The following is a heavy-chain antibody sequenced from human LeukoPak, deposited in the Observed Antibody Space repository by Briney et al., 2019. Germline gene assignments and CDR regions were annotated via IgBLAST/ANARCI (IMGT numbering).Heavy chain of an antibody. CDR3: ARGRRGIAAAGNNAFDI. J-gene: IGHJ3*02. CDR2: INHSGST. CDR1: GGSFSGYY. D-gene: IGHD6-13*01. Sequence: PSETLSLTCAVYGGSFSGYYWSWIRQPPGKGLEWIGEINHSGSTNYNPSLKSRVTISVDTSKNQFSLKLSSVTAADTAVYYCARGRRGIAAAGNNAFDIWGQGTMVTVSS. V-gene: IGHV4-34*01.